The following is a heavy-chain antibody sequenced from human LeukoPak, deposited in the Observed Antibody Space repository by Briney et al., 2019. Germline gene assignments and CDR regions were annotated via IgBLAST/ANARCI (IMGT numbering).Heavy chain of an antibody. CDR1: GYTFTSYG. J-gene: IGHJ6*02. CDR2: ISPFNGNT. D-gene: IGHD2-15*01. CDR3: ARDLDIVVVAAALRHYGLDV. V-gene: IGHV1-18*01. Sequence: GASVKVSCKASGYTFTSYGISWVRQAPGQGLEWMGWISPFNGNTNYGQKLQGRVTMTTDTSTSTVYMELRSLRSDDTAVYYCARDLDIVVVAAALRHYGLDVWGQGTTVTVSS.